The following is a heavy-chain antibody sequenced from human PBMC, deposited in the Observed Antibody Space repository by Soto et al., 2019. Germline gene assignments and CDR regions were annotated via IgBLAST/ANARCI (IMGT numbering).Heavy chain of an antibody. CDR1: GYSVTSSDYY. D-gene: IGHD2-15*01. V-gene: IGHV4-39*01. CDR2: MFYSGLT. J-gene: IGHJ6*02. Sequence: LSLTCSVSGYSVTSSDYYWAWIRQPPGKGLEWIGSMFYSGLTYYNPSLKSRVTLSVDTSKNQFSVRLNSVTAADTAVYYCAPLSVSLSGPYGIYVWGQGTTVTVSS. CDR3: APLSVSLSGPYGIYV.